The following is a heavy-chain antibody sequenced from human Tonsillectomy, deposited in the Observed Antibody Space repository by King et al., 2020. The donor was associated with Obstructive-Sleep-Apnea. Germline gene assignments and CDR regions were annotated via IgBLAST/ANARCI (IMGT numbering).Heavy chain of an antibody. D-gene: IGHD3-3*01. J-gene: IGHJ4*02. CDR3: TGYDFWSGIDY. CDR1: GFTFGDYA. CDR2: IRNRAYGGTI. V-gene: IGHV3-49*03. Sequence: QLVQSGGGLVQPGRSLRLSCTASGFTFGDYAMTWFRQASGKGLEWVGFIRNRAYGGTIEYAASVKGRFTISRDDSKSVAYLQMNSLKTEDTAVYYCTGYDFWSGIDYWGQGTLVTVSS.